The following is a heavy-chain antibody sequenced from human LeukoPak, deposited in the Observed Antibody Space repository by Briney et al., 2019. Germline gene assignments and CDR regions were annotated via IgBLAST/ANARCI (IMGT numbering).Heavy chain of an antibody. J-gene: IGHJ5*02. D-gene: IGHD6-6*01. Sequence: GASVKVSCKASGYTFTSYHIHWVRQAPGQGFEWMGIINPSGGSTSYAQKFQGRVTITADESTSTAYMELSSLRSEDTAVYYCARDHSSSDDTYNWFDPWGQGTLVTVSS. V-gene: IGHV1-46*01. CDR2: INPSGGST. CDR3: ARDHSSSDDTYNWFDP. CDR1: GYTFTSYH.